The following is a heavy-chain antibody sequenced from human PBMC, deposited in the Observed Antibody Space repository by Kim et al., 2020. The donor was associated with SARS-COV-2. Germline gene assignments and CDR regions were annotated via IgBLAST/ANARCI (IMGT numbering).Heavy chain of an antibody. J-gene: IGHJ5*02. CDR3: ARDGRSPWKNWFEH. D-gene: IGHD2-15*01. CDR1: GFSFSNFA. Sequence: GGSLRLSCEASGFSFSNFAMHWVRQAPGKGLEWVTVISDNGNTQYFADSVKGRFTISRDTSKNTVYLQMNDLRHEDAALYYCARDGRSPWKNWFEHWGQGTLVTVSS. V-gene: IGHV3-30*16. CDR2: ISDNGNTQ.